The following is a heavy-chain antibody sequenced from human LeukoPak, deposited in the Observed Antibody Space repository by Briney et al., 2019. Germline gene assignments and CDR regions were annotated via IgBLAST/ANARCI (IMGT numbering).Heavy chain of an antibody. J-gene: IGHJ5*02. CDR2: IYCSGST. V-gene: IGHV4-59*01. CDR3: ARASSWYFNLGWFDP. Sequence: SETLSLTCTVSGGSISSYYWSWIRQPPGKGLEWIGYIYCSGSTNYNPSLKSRVTISVDTSKNQFSLKLSSVTAADTAVYYCARASSWYFNLGWFDPWGQGTLVTVSS. D-gene: IGHD6-13*01. CDR1: GGSISSYY.